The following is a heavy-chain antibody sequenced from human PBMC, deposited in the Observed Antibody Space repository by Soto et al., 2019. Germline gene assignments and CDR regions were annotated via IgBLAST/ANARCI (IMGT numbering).Heavy chain of an antibody. CDR3: ARDASGPITATTHFDF. CDR1: GFTFSDYY. CDR2: ISNRGSTI. J-gene: IGHJ4*02. V-gene: IGHV3-11*01. D-gene: IGHD1-1*01. Sequence: LRLSCAASGFTFSDYYMSWIRQAPGTGLEWVSYISNRGSTIYYADSVKGRFTISRDNTKNSLYLQLNSLRAEDTAFYYCARDASGPITATTHFDFWGQGTLVTVSS.